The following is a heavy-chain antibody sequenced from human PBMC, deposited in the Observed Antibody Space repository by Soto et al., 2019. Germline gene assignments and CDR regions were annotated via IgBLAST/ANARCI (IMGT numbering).Heavy chain of an antibody. CDR1: GFTFSSYS. CDR2: ISSSSSTI. J-gene: IGHJ4*02. D-gene: IGHD6-19*01. V-gene: IGHV3-48*01. CDR3: ARGAVAGRMMVYFDY. Sequence: EVQLVESGGGLVQPGGSLRLSCAASGFTFSSYSMNWVRQAPGKGLEWVSYISSSSSTIYYADSVKGRFTISRDNAKNSLYLQMNSRRAEDTAVYYCARGAVAGRMMVYFDYWGQGTLVTVSS.